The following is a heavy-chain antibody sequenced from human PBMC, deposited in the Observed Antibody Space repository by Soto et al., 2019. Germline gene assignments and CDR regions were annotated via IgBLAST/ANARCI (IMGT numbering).Heavy chain of an antibody. D-gene: IGHD5-12*01. V-gene: IGHV3-30-3*01. Sequence: GGSLRLSWAASGFTFSSYSMRWVRQAPGKGLEWVAVISYDGSNKYYADSVKGRFTISRDNSKNTLYLQMNSLRAEDTAVYYCARDLGDGYLYDAFDIWGQGTMVTVSS. CDR3: ARDLGDGYLYDAFDI. J-gene: IGHJ3*02. CDR2: ISYDGSNK. CDR1: GFTFSSYS.